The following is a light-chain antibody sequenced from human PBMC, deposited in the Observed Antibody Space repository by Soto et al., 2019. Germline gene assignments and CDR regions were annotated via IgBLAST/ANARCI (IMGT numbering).Light chain of an antibody. CDR3: QQYNSYSWT. V-gene: IGKV1-5*03. Sequence: IHMTQSPSTLSASVGDRVTITCRASQTIDSWLAWYQQRPGKPPNLLIYKASTLASGVPSRSSGSGSGTEFTLTISSLQPDDFATYYCQQYNSYSWTFGQGTKVDIK. CDR1: QTIDSW. CDR2: KAS. J-gene: IGKJ1*01.